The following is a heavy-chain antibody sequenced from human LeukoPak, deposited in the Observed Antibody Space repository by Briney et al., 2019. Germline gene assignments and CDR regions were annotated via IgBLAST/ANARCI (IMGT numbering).Heavy chain of an antibody. CDR2: INHSGST. J-gene: IGHJ5*02. CDR3: ARGRVDRQRLVVPAAMVPYSTGFNWFDP. CDR1: GGSFSGYY. Sequence: PSETLSLTCAVYGGSFSGYYWSWIRQPPGKGLEWIGEINHSGSTNYNPSLKSRVTISVDTSKNQFSLKLSSVTAADTAVYYCARGRVDRQRLVVPAAMVPYSTGFNWFDPWGQGTLVTVSS. V-gene: IGHV4-34*01. D-gene: IGHD2-2*01.